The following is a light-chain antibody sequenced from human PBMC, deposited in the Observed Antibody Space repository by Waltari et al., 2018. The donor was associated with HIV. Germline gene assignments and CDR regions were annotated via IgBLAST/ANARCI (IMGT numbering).Light chain of an antibody. J-gene: IGLJ2*01. Sequence: SYALAQPPSVSVSPGQTAIISCSGDELGNKDASWYQQKTGQSPVIVIFQSKRRPSGIPERFSGSDSGNTATLTISGAQAVDEADYYCQSFDSSLTTSGVIFGGGTKLTVL. V-gene: IGLV3-1*01. CDR2: QSK. CDR1: ELGNKD. CDR3: QSFDSSLTTSGVI.